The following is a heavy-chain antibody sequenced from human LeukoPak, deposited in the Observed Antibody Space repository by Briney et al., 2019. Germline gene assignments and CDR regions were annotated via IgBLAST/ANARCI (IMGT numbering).Heavy chain of an antibody. J-gene: IGHJ5*02. D-gene: IGHD6-13*01. CDR1: GYTFTSYG. V-gene: IGHV1-18*01. CDR3: ARDRPLLYSSSWYYNHNWFDP. CDR2: ISAYNGNT. Sequence: ASVKVSCKASGYTFTSYGISWVRQAPGQGLEWMGWISAYNGNTNYALKLQGRVTMTTDTSTSTAYMELRSLRSDDTAVYYCARDRPLLYSSSWYYNHNWFDPWGQGTLVTVSS.